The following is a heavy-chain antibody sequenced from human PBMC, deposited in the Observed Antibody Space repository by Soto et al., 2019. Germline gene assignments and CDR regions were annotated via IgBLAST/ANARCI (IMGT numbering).Heavy chain of an antibody. CDR3: GRGAPYYYDSSGYPANLNWFDP. CDR1: GGTFSSYA. J-gene: IGHJ5*02. V-gene: IGHV1-69*01. CDR2: IIPIFGTA. D-gene: IGHD3-22*01. Sequence: VKVSCKASGGTFSSYAISWVRQAPGQGLEWMGGIIPIFGTANYAQKFQGRVTITADESTSTAYMELSSLRSEDTAVYYCGRGAPYYYDSSGYPANLNWFDPWGQGTLVTVSS.